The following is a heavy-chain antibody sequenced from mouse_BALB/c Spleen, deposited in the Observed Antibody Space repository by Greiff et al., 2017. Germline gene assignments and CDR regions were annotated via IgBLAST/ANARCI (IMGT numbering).Heavy chain of an antibody. V-gene: IGHV5-4*02. J-gene: IGHJ1*01. CDR1: GFTFSDYY. D-gene: IGHD4-1*01. CDR3: ARSKTGTYFDV. CDR2: ISDGGSYT. Sequence: EVKLMESGGGLVKPGGSLKLSCAASGFTFSDYYMYWVRQTPEKRLEWVATISDGGSYTYYPDSVKGRFTISRDNAKNNLYLQMSSLKSEDTAMYYCARSKTGTYFDVWGAGTTVTVSS.